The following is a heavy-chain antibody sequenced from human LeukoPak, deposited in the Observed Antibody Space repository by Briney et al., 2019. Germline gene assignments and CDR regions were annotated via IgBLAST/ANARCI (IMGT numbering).Heavy chain of an antibody. CDR3: ARVYSSIWTVDY. CDR1: GFTFSSYS. D-gene: IGHD6-13*01. CDR2: ISSNGGST. V-gene: IGHV3-64*01. Sequence: GRSLRLSCAASGFTFSSYSMHWVRQAPGKGLEYVSAISSNGGSTYYANSVKARFTISRDNSRNTLYLQMGSLRAEDMAVYYCARVYSSIWTVDYWGQGTLVTVSS. J-gene: IGHJ4*02.